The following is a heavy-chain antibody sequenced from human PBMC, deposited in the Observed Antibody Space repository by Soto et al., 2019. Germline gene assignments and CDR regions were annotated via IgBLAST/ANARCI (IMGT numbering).Heavy chain of an antibody. CDR1: GFTFSNYA. CDR2: ISYDGNNK. CDR3: ARIRGYWYGLDV. J-gene: IGHJ6*04. Sequence: GGSLRLSCVASGFTFSNYAMHWVRQAPGKGLEWVAIISYDGNNKYNADSVKGRFTISRDNSKNTLYLQMNSVRVEDTAVYYCARIRGYWYGLDVWGKGTTFTVSS. V-gene: IGHV3-30*04.